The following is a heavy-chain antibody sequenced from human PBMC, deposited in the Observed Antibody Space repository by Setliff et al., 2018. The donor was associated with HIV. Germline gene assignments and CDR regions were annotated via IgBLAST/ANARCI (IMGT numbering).Heavy chain of an antibody. CDR3: AREIRNYDFWSGYWEDHYFDS. CDR2: INAGNGNT. J-gene: IGHJ4*02. V-gene: IGHV1-3*01. D-gene: IGHD3-3*01. CDR1: GYTFTSYA. Sequence: ASVKVSCKASGYTFTSYAMHWVRQAPGQRLEWMGWINAGNGNTKYSQKFQGRVTITRDTSASTDYMELSGLRSEDTAVYYCAREIRNYDFWSGYWEDHYFDSWGQGTLVTVS.